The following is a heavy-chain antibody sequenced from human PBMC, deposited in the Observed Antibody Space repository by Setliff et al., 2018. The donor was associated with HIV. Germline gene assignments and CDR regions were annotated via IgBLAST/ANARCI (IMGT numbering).Heavy chain of an antibody. J-gene: IGHJ5*02. CDR3: AQDSDSGGTTNWFDP. CDR1: GYSFTGYW. D-gene: IGHD3-16*01. V-gene: IGHV1-2*06. CDR2: INPHSGVT. Sequence: ASVKVSCKASGYSFTGYWMHWVRQAPGQGLEWMGRINPHSGVTNYAQKFQGRVTMTRDTSIATAYMDLSRLTSDDTAVYYCAQDSDSGGTTNWFDPWGQGTLVTVPS.